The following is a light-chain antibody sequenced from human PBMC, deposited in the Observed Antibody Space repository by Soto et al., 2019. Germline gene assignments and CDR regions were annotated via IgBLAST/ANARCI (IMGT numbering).Light chain of an antibody. V-gene: IGKV1-27*01. Sequence: DIQMTQSPSSLSASVGDRVTITCRASRGISNYLAWYQQKPGKVPELLIYAASTLQPGVSSRFSGNGSETDFTLTINSLQPGDAATYYCQKCDSAPWTFGPGTKVEIK. CDR3: QKCDSAPWT. CDR1: RGISNY. J-gene: IGKJ1*01. CDR2: AAS.